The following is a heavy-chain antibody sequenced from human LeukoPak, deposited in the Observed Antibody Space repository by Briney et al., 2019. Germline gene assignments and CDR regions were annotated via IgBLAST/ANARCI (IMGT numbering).Heavy chain of an antibody. CDR2: VDPSSSST. Sequence: ASVRVSCTASGYTFTHSYMHCVRHAPGQGLEWMGIVDPSSSSTSYAEKFHGRVTMTRDMSTSTVYMELSSLRSEDTAVYYCARGERRHTHYYDSSGYYSNWFDPWGQGTLVTVSS. V-gene: IGHV1-46*01. CDR3: ARGERRHTHYYDSSGYYSNWFDP. J-gene: IGHJ5*02. CDR1: GYTFTHSY. D-gene: IGHD3-22*01.